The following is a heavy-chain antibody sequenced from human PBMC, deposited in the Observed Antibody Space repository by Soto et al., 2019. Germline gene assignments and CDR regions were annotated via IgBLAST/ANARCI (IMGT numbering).Heavy chain of an antibody. CDR1: GDSVSSNSAA. J-gene: IGHJ6*03. D-gene: IGHD4-4*01. Sequence: SQTLSLTCAISGDSVSSNSAAWNWIRQSPSRGLEWLGRTYYRSRWYNDYAVSVKSRITVNPDTSKNQFSLHLNSVTPEDTAVYYCAVTISLPWNYMDVWDKAITVTVSS. CDR2: TYYRSRWYN. CDR3: AVTISLPWNYMDV. V-gene: IGHV6-1*01.